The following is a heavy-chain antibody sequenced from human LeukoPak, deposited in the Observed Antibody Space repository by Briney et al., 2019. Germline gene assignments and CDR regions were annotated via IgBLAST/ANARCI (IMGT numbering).Heavy chain of an antibody. CDR1: GFTFSGYA. Sequence: PGGSLRLSCAASGFTFSGYAMSWVRQAPGKGLEWVSAISGSGGSTYYADSVKGRFTISRDNSKNTLYLQMNSLRAEDTAVYYCAKDRVLMVYAIPVLADSDYWGQGTLVTVSS. J-gene: IGHJ4*02. CDR3: AKDRVLMVYAIPVLADSDY. D-gene: IGHD2-8*01. CDR2: ISGSGGST. V-gene: IGHV3-23*01.